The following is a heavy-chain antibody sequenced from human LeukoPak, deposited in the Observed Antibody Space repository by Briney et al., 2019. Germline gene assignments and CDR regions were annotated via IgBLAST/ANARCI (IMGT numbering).Heavy chain of an antibody. J-gene: IGHJ6*03. Sequence: SVKVSCKASGGTFSSYAISWVRQAPGQGLEWMGGIIPIFGTANYAQKFQGRVTITADGSTSTAYMELSSLRSEDAAVYYCARGRIGVVIRYYYYMDVWGKGTTVTVSS. D-gene: IGHD3-3*01. CDR1: GGTFSSYA. V-gene: IGHV1-69*01. CDR2: IIPIFGTA. CDR3: ARGRIGVVIRYYYYMDV.